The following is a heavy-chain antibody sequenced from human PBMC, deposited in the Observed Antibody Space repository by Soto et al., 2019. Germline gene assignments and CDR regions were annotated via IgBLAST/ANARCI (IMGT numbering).Heavy chain of an antibody. CDR1: GYIFTDHY. J-gene: IGHJ4*02. Sequence: QVQLVQSGAEVKKPGASVKVSCKASGYIFTDHYIHWLRQAPGQSLEWMGWINPYSGGTHFARKFQDRVTMARDTSVSTAYMELRSLKSDDTAVYYCARPKYGETYYDSWGQGTVVTVSS. V-gene: IGHV1-2*02. D-gene: IGHD2-21*01. CDR3: ARPKYGETYYDS. CDR2: INPYSGGT.